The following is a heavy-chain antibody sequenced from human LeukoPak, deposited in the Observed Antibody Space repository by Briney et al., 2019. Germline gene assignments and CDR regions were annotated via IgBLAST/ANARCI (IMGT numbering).Heavy chain of an antibody. V-gene: IGHV3-23*01. J-gene: IGHJ4*02. CDR1: GFSFNNFG. Sequence: PGGSLRLSCVASGFSFNNFGMTWVRQAPGKGLEWVSAISGSGGSTYYADSVKGRFTISRDNSKNTLYLQMNSLRAEDTAVYYCAIQGNYDSSGHLSYWGQGTLVTVSS. D-gene: IGHD3-22*01. CDR2: ISGSGGST. CDR3: AIQGNYDSSGHLSY.